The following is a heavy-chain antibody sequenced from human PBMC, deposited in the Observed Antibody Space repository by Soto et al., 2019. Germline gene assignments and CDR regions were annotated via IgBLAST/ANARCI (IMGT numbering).Heavy chain of an antibody. J-gene: IGHJ3*02. V-gene: IGHV4-39*01. Sequence: SETLSLTCTVSGGSISSSSYYWGWIRQPPGKGLEWIGEMSHSGGTHFNPSLKSRVTISVDTSKNQFTLKMSSVTAADTALYYCARVERGTATTVVDAFDIWGPGTMVTVSS. CDR3: ARVERGTATTVVDAFDI. D-gene: IGHD1-1*01. CDR1: GGSISSSSYY. CDR2: MSHSGGT.